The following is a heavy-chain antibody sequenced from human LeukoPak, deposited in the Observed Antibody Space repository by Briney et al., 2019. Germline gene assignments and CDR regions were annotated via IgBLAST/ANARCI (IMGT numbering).Heavy chain of an antibody. Sequence: GGSLRLSCAASGFTFNTYAMTWVRQAPGMGLEWVSGISGSGSNAYYADSVKGRFTISRDNSKNTLYLQMNSLRAEDTAVYYCAKDLQRWIQLPDHWGQGTLVTVSS. V-gene: IGHV3-23*01. J-gene: IGHJ4*02. D-gene: IGHD5-18*01. CDR1: GFTFNTYA. CDR2: ISGSGSNA. CDR3: AKDLQRWIQLPDH.